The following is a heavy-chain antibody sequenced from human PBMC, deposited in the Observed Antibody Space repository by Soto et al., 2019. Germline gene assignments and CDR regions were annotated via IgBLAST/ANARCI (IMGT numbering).Heavy chain of an antibody. CDR2: MKRKTDGGTT. CDR3: TTDPYYYDSSGYEPYFDD. CDR1: GFTFSNAW. D-gene: IGHD3-22*01. V-gene: IGHV3-15*07. J-gene: IGHJ4*02. Sequence: EVQLVESGGGLVKPGGSLTLSCAASGFTFSNAWMNWVRQAPGKGLEWVGRMKRKTDGGTTDYAAPVKGRFTISRDDSKLTLYLQMNSLKTEDTAVYYCTTDPYYYDSSGYEPYFDDWGQVTLVTVSS.